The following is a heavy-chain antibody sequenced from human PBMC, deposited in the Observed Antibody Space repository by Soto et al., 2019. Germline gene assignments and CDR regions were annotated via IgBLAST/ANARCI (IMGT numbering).Heavy chain of an antibody. Sequence: SETLSLTCAVYGGSLSGYYWTWIRQPPGKGLEWIGEVNPGGITNYSPSVKSRLTISLDTSKKQVSLEMTSVTAADTAVYYCGRVVIKMALQSIDSWGQGTLVTVSS. V-gene: IGHV4-34*01. CDR3: GRVVIKMALQSIDS. J-gene: IGHJ4*02. CDR2: VNPGGIT. CDR1: GGSLSGYY.